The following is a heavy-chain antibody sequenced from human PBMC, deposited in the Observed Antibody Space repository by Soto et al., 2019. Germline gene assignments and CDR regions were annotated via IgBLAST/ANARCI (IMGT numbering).Heavy chain of an antibody. CDR3: ARQGIAVAGRGWFDP. V-gene: IGHV5-10-1*01. D-gene: IGHD6-19*01. J-gene: IGHJ5*02. Sequence: VASLKISCKGSGYSFTSYWISWVRQIPGKGLEWMGRIDPSDSYTNYSPSFQGHVTISADKSISTAYLQWSSLKASDTAMYYCARQGIAVAGRGWFDPWGQGTLVTVSS. CDR1: GYSFTSYW. CDR2: IDPSDSYT.